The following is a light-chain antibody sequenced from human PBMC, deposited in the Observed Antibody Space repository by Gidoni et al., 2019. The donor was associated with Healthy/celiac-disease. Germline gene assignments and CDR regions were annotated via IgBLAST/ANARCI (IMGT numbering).Light chain of an antibody. Sequence: DIQMTQSPSSLSASVGDRVTITCRASQSISSYLNWYQQKPGKAPKLLIYAASSLQSGVPSRFSGSGSGTDFTLTISSRQPEEFSAYYCRQRYNTPWTFGQGTKVEIK. V-gene: IGKV1-39*01. CDR1: QSISSY. CDR3: RQRYNTPWT. J-gene: IGKJ1*01. CDR2: AAS.